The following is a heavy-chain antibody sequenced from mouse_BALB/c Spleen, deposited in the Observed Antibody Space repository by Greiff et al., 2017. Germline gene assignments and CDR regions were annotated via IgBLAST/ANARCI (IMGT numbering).Heavy chain of an antibody. V-gene: IGHV1S56*01. CDR2: IYPGNVNT. Sequence: VQLQQSGPELVKPGASVRISCKASGYTFTSYYIHWVKQRPGQGLEWIGWIYPGNVNTKYNEKFKGKATLTADKSSSTAYMQLSSLTSEDSAVYFCAREGNGRDAMDYWGQGTSVTVSS. CDR3: AREGNGRDAMDY. CDR1: GYTFTSYY. D-gene: IGHD2-1*01. J-gene: IGHJ4*01.